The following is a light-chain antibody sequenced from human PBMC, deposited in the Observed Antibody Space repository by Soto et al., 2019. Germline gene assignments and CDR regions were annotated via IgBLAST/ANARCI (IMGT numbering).Light chain of an antibody. Sequence: DVQMTQSPSSLSASVGDRATITCRASLTISNYLNGYQQKPGSAPKVLIHAASSLQSGVPSRFSGGGSGTDFTLTISRLQPEDFAAYYCQQCFSTPPTCRQGTKLQIK. V-gene: IGKV1-39*01. J-gene: IGKJ2*01. CDR3: QQCFSTPPT. CDR2: AAS. CDR1: LTISNY.